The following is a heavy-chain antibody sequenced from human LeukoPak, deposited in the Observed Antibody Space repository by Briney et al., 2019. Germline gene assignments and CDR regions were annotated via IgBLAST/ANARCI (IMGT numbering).Heavy chain of an antibody. CDR3: TTLSVVVVSTAGGTF. V-gene: IGHV3-15*01. D-gene: IGHD2-15*01. J-gene: IGHJ4*02. CDR2: IKSKTDGETT. Sequence: PGGSLRLSCAASGFTFSNAWMSWVRQAPGKGLEWVGRIKSKTDGETTDYAAPVKGRFTISRDDSKNTLYLQMNSLKTEDTGVYYCTTLSVVVVSTAGGTFWGQGTLVTVSS. CDR1: GFTFSNAW.